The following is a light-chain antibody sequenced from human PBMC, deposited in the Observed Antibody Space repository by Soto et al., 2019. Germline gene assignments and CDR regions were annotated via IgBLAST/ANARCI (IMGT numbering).Light chain of an antibody. J-gene: IGKJ1*01. V-gene: IGKV1-39*01. Sequence: DIQMTHSPSSLSASVGDRVTITCRASQSISSYLNWYQQKPGKAPKLLIYAASSLQSGVPSRFSGSGSGTDFTLTISSLQPEDFATYYCQQSYSTSWTFGEVTKVDIK. CDR3: QQSYSTSWT. CDR1: QSISSY. CDR2: AAS.